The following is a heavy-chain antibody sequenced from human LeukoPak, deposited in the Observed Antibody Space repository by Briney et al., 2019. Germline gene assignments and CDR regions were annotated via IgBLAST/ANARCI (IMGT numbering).Heavy chain of an antibody. V-gene: IGHV3-21*01. J-gene: IGHJ3*02. CDR2: ISGSSSYI. CDR3: ARESQSAYYFDSSGYEDAFDI. CDR1: GFTFSSYS. Sequence: GGSLRLSCAASGFTFSSYSMNWVRQAPGKGLEWVSSISGSSSYIYYADSVKGRFTISRDNAKNSLYLQMNSLRAEDTAVYYCARESQSAYYFDSSGYEDAFDIWGQGTMVTVSS. D-gene: IGHD3-22*01.